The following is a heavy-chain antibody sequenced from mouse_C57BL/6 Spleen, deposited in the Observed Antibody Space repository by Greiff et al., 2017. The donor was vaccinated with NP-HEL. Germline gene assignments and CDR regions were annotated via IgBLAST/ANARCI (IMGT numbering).Heavy chain of an antibody. D-gene: IGHD1-3*01. CDR1: GYTFTDYY. CDR3: AREELSYAMDY. Sequence: QVQLKESGAELVRPGASVKLSCKASGYTFTDYYINWVKQRPGQGLEWIARIYPGSGNTYYNEKFKGKATLTAEKSSSTAYMQLSSLTSEDSAVYFCAREELSYAMDYWGQGTSVTVSS. CDR2: IYPGSGNT. J-gene: IGHJ4*01. V-gene: IGHV1-76*01.